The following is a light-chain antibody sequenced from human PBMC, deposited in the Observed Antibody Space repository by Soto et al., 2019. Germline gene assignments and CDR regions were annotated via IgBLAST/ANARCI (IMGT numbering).Light chain of an antibody. CDR2: ATS. CDR1: QALRSSY. V-gene: IGKV3D-20*01. Sequence: IVWTQSPATLSLSPAERATLSCGASQALRSSYLAWYQQKPGLAPRLLIYATSSRATGIPDRFSGGGSGTDFTLAINKLEPEDFAVYYCQQYGTSPRSITFGQGTRLEI. CDR3: QQYGTSPRSIT. J-gene: IGKJ5*01.